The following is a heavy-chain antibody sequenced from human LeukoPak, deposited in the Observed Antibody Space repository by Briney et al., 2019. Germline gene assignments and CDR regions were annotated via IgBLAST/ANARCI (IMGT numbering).Heavy chain of an antibody. Sequence: GESLKISCRGSGYSFSTYWVVWVRQMPGKGLEWMGCLYPGDSVTRYSPSFQGQVTLSADKSISTAYLQWSSPKASDTAIYYCARRGNSAYDLDYWGQGTLVTVSS. CDR2: LYPGDSVT. D-gene: IGHD5-12*01. V-gene: IGHV5-51*01. CDR1: GYSFSTYW. J-gene: IGHJ4*02. CDR3: ARRGNSAYDLDY.